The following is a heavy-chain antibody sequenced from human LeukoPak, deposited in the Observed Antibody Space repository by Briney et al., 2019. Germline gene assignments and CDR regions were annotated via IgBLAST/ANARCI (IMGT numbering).Heavy chain of an antibody. V-gene: IGHV4-59*08. CDR3: ARYLTGGAFDI. Sequence: SETLSLTCTVSGGSISSYYCSWIRQPPGKGLEWIGYIYYSGSTNYNPSLKSRVTISVDTSKNQFSLKLRSVTAADTAVYYCARYLTGGAFDIWGQGTMVTVSS. J-gene: IGHJ3*02. D-gene: IGHD3-9*01. CDR2: IYYSGST. CDR1: GGSISSYY.